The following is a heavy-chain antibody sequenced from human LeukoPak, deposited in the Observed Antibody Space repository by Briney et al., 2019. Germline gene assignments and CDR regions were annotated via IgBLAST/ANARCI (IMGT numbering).Heavy chain of an antibody. Sequence: SETLSLTCTVSGGSISNYYWSWVRQPPGKGLEWIGYIYYSGSTNYNPSLKSRVTISVDTSKNQFSLKLSSVTAADTAVYYCARRGDLYESLYYFDYWGQGTLVTVSS. CDR2: IYYSGST. J-gene: IGHJ4*02. V-gene: IGHV4-59*12. CDR3: ARRGDLYESLYYFDY. CDR1: GGSISNYY. D-gene: IGHD2-21*01.